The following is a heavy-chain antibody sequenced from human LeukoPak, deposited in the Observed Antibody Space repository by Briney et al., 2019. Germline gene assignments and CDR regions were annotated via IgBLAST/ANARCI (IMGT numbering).Heavy chain of an antibody. D-gene: IGHD6-13*01. J-gene: IGHJ4*02. V-gene: IGHV1-18*01. CDR3: ARDPGYSSSWYYFDY. CDR2: ISAYNGNT. Sequence: ASVKVSCKASGYTFTSYGISWVRQAPGQGLEWMGWISAYNGNTNYARKLQGRVTMTTDTSTSTAYMELRSLRSDDTAVYYCARDPGYSSSWYYFDYWGQGTLVTVSS. CDR1: GYTFTSYG.